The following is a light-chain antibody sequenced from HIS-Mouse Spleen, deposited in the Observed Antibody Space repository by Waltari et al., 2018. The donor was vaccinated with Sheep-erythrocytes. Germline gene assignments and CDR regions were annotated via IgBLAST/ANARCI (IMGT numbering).Light chain of an antibody. CDR1: SSDVGGYNY. J-gene: IGLJ1*01. CDR3: CSYAGSYNHV. CDR2: DVS. Sequence: QSALTQPRSLSGSPGQSVTISCTGTSSDVGGYNYVSWYQQHPGKAPKLMIYDVSKRPSGVPDRFSGSKSGNTASLTISGLQAEDEAEYYCCSYAGSYNHVFATGTKVTVL. V-gene: IGLV2-11*01.